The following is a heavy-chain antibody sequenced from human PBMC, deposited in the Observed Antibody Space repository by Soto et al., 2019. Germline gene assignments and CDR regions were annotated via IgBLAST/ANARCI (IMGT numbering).Heavy chain of an antibody. V-gene: IGHV3-53*02. Sequence: EVHLVETGGGLIQPGGSLRLSCAASGLSVSSSDMSWVRQASGKGLEWVSVIYSGGSTHDADSVKGRFTISRDNSKNTVHLHMNSLRVDDTAVYFCSTSSRNEYHFAMDAWGQGTTVIVSS. CDR2: IYSGGST. CDR3: STSSRNEYHFAMDA. D-gene: IGHD6-6*01. J-gene: IGHJ6*02. CDR1: GLSVSSSD.